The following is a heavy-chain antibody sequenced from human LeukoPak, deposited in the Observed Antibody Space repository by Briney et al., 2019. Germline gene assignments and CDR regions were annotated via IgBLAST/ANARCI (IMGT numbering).Heavy chain of an antibody. V-gene: IGHV4-38-2*02. Sequence: PSETLSLTCTVSGYSINSGYYWGWIRPPPGKGLEWIGNIFYRGSTYYGPSLKSRVIISLDTSKNQFSLNLNSVTAADTAVYYCAKSNGYGLIDIWGQGTMVTVSS. CDR2: IFYRGST. CDR1: GYSINSGYY. CDR3: AKSNGYGLIDI. J-gene: IGHJ3*02. D-gene: IGHD2-2*03.